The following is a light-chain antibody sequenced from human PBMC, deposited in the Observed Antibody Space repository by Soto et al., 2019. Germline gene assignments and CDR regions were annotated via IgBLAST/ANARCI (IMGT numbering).Light chain of an antibody. CDR2: DDN. CDR1: SSNIGAGCD. J-gene: IGLJ3*02. Sequence: QSVLTQPPSVSGAPGQRVTISCTGRSSNIGAGCDVHWYQQLPGTAPRLVIYDDNNRPSGVPDRFSASKSGTSASLAITGLQAEDEADYYCRSYDSSLSGPGVFGGGTKLTVL. CDR3: RSYDSSLSGPGV. V-gene: IGLV1-40*01.